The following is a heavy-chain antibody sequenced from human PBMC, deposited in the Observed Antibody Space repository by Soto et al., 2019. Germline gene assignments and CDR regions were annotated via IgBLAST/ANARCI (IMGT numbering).Heavy chain of an antibody. D-gene: IGHD1-26*01. V-gene: IGHV5-51*01. CDR1: GYSFTSYW. CDR2: IYPGDSDT. J-gene: IGHJ6*02. CDR3: ATRQLTYSGSYYYYYGMDV. Sequence: GESLKISCKGSGYSFTSYWIGWVRQMPGKGLEWMGIIYPGDSDTRYSPSFQGQVTISADKSISTAYLQRSSLKASDTAMYYCATRQLTYSGSYYYYYGMDVWGQGTTVTVSS.